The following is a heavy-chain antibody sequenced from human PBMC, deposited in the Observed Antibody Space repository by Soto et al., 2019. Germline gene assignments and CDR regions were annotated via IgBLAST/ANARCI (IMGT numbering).Heavy chain of an antibody. CDR2: FDPEDGET. D-gene: IGHD1-26*01. Sequence: QVQLVQSGAEVKKPGASVKVSCKVSGYTLTELSMHWVRQAPGKGLEWMGGFDPEDGETIYAQKFQGRVTMTEDTSTDTAYMELGSLRSEDTAVYYCATNYGSGPWKAFAFDIWGQGTMVTVSS. J-gene: IGHJ3*02. V-gene: IGHV1-24*01. CDR1: GYTLTELS. CDR3: ATNYGSGPWKAFAFDI.